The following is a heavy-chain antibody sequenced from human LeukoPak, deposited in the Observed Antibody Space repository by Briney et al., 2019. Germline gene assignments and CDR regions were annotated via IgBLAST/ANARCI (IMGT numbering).Heavy chain of an antibody. V-gene: IGHV4-34*01. J-gene: IGHJ3*02. CDR1: GGSLSDYY. Sequence: SSETLSLTCAVYGGSLSDYYWSWIRQSPGKGLEWIGEISHRGRTYYNLSLKSRVTISIDTSKNQFSLRLGSVTAADTAVYYCARDRYYYDTSGPPLDIWGQGTMVTVSS. D-gene: IGHD3-22*01. CDR2: ISHRGRT. CDR3: ARDRYYYDTSGPPLDI.